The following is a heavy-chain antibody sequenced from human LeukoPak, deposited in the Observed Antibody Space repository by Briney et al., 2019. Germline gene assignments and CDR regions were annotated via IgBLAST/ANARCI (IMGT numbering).Heavy chain of an antibody. CDR3: ARVASTAPRNCDGSGYHFDY. V-gene: IGHV4-61*01. D-gene: IGHD3-10*01. CDR1: GGFVSSGSYY. CDR2: IYYSGST. Sequence: SETLSLTCTVSGGFVSSGSYYWSWIRQPPGKGLEWVGYIYYSGSTNYNPSLKSRVTISVDTTKNQFSLKLSSVTAADTAVYYCARVASTAPRNCDGSGYHFDYWGQGTQVTVSS. J-gene: IGHJ4*02.